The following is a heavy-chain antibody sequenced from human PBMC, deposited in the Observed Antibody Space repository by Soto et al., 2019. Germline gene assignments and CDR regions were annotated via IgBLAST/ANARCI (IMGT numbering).Heavy chain of an antibody. D-gene: IGHD3-10*01. CDR2: IYYSGST. V-gene: IGHV4-31*03. CDR3: AVGEGYYGSGSFWFDP. Sequence: PSETLSLTCTVSGGSISRGGYYWTWIRQHPGKGLEWIGYIYYSGSTYYNPSLKSRVTISVDTSKNQFSLKLSSVTAADTAVYYCAVGEGYYGSGSFWFDPWGQGTLVTVSS. J-gene: IGHJ5*02. CDR1: GGSISRGGYY.